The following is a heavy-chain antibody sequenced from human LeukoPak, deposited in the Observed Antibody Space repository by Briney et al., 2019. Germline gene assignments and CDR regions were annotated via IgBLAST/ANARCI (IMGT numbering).Heavy chain of an antibody. J-gene: IGHJ4*02. V-gene: IGHV4-38-2*01. CDR1: GSSITSDYF. CDR3: ARNVTAGFFDY. CDR2: IYYSWGM. Sequence: SETLSLTCDVSGSSITSDYFWGWIRQPPGKGLEWIATIYYSWGMYFNPSLKSRVTISLDASKNQYSLKMTSLTVADTAIYYCARNVTAGFFDYWGQGILVTVSS. D-gene: IGHD1-1*01.